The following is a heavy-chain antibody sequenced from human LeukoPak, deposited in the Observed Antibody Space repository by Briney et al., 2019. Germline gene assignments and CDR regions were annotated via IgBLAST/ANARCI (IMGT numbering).Heavy chain of an antibody. CDR3: ARVGYCSSTSCYVY. V-gene: IGHV1-69*13. CDR2: IIPIFGTA. D-gene: IGHD2-2*01. Sequence: SVKVSCKASGGTFSSYAISWVRQASGQGLEWMGGIIPIFGTANYAQKFQGRVTITADESTSTAYMELSSLRSEDTAVYYCARVGYCSSTSCYVYWGQGTLVTVSS. J-gene: IGHJ4*02. CDR1: GGTFSSYA.